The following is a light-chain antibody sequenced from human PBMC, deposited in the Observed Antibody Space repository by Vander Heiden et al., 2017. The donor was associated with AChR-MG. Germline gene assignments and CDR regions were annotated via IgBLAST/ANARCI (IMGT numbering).Light chain of an antibody. V-gene: IGLV2-14*03. J-gene: IGLJ3*02. CDR1: SSDIGAYNY. CDR3: TSFTTTTTLWV. CDR2: DVS. Sequence: HSALTQPASVSGSPGQSITISCTVASSDIGAYNYVSWYQQHPGKAPKLLIYDVSNRPSGVSNRFSASKSGNTASLTISGLQAEDEADYYCTSFTTTTTLWVFGGGSKLTVL.